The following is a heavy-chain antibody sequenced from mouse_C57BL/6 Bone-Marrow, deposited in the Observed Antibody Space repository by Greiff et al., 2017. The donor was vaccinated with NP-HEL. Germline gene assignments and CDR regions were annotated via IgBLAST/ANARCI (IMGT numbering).Heavy chain of an antibody. CDR3: ARGVVTDYYAMDY. Sequence: DVKLVESGGDLVKPGGSLKLSCAASGFTFSSYGMSWVRQTPDTRLEWVATISSGGSYTYYPDSVKGRFTISRANAKNTLYLQMSSLKSEDTAMYYCARGVVTDYYAMDYWGQGTSVTVSS. V-gene: IGHV5-6*02. J-gene: IGHJ4*01. D-gene: IGHD2-5*01. CDR2: ISSGGSYT. CDR1: GFTFSSYG.